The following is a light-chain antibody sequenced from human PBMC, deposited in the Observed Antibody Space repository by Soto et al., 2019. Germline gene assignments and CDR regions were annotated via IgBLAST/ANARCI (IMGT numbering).Light chain of an antibody. CDR3: QSYDSTLSARYV. Sequence: QAVLTQPPSVSGAPGPRVTISCTGSSSNIGAGYDVHWYQQRPGTAPKLLIFGNSNRPSGVPDRFSGSKSGTSASLAITGLQAEDEGDYYCQSYDSTLSARYVFGTGTKLTVL. V-gene: IGLV1-40*01. J-gene: IGLJ1*01. CDR1: SSNIGAGYD. CDR2: GNS.